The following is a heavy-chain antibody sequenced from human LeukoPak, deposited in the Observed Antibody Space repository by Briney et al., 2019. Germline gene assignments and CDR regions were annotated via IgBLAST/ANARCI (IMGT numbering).Heavy chain of an antibody. CDR2: ISYDGSNK. Sequence: GGSLRLSCAASGFTFDDYAMHWVRQAPGKGLEWVAVISYDGSNKYYADSVKGRFTISRDNSKNTLYLQMNSLRAEDTAVYYCARDGGSSGRAFDIWGQGTMVTVSS. J-gene: IGHJ3*02. V-gene: IGHV3-30-3*01. CDR3: ARDGGSSGRAFDI. D-gene: IGHD2-2*01. CDR1: GFTFDDYA.